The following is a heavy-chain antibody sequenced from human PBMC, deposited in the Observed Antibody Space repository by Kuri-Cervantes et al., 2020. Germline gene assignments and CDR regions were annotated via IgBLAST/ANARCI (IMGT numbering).Heavy chain of an antibody. CDR2: ISGSGGST. Sequence: GGALRVSCAASGFTFSSYSMNWVRQAPGKGLEWVSAISGSGGSTYYADSVKGRFTISRDNAKNPLYLQMNSLRAEDTALYYCAKDSSPLIAAALDYWGQGTLVTVSS. D-gene: IGHD6-25*01. V-gene: IGHV3-23*01. J-gene: IGHJ4*02. CDR3: AKDSSPLIAAALDY. CDR1: GFTFSSYS.